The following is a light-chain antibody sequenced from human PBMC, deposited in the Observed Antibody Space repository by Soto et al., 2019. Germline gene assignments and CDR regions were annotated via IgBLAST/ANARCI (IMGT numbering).Light chain of an antibody. Sequence: QSALTQPASVSGSPGQSITISCTGTSSDVGGYNYVSWYQQHPGKAPKRMIYEVNKRPSGVSNRFSGSKSGNTASLTISGLQAEDEADYYCSSYTTSSTYVFGGGTKLTVL. CDR2: EVN. CDR3: SSYTTSSTYV. CDR1: SSDVGGYNY. J-gene: IGLJ1*01. V-gene: IGLV2-14*01.